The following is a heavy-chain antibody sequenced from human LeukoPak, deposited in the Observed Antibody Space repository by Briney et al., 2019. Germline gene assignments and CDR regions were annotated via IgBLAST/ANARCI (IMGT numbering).Heavy chain of an antibody. Sequence: GGSLRLSCAASGFTFSSYGMHWVRQAPGKGLEWVAVISYDGNNKYYADSVKGRFTISRDNSKNTLYLQMNSLRAEDTAVYYCAKDRYGDYLRVFDYWGQGILVTVSS. D-gene: IGHD4-17*01. CDR1: GFTFSSYG. J-gene: IGHJ4*02. V-gene: IGHV3-30*18. CDR2: ISYDGNNK. CDR3: AKDRYGDYLRVFDY.